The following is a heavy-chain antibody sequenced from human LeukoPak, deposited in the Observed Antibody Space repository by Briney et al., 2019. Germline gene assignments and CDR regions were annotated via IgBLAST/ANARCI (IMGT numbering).Heavy chain of an antibody. J-gene: IGHJ5*02. Sequence: SVKVSCKASGGTFSSYAISWVRQAPGQGLEWMGGITPIFGTANYAQKFQGRVTITTDESTSTAYMELSSLRSEDTAVYYCAREILEGGSWFDPWGQGTLVTVSS. V-gene: IGHV1-69*05. CDR2: ITPIFGTA. D-gene: IGHD3-3*01. CDR3: AREILEGGSWFDP. CDR1: GGTFSSYA.